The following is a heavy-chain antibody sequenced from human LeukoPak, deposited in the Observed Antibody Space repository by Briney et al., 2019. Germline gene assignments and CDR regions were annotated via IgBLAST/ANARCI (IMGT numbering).Heavy chain of an antibody. Sequence: SETLSLTCTVSGGSISSSSYYWGWIRQPPGKGLEWIGSIYYSGSTYYNPSLKSRVTISVDTSKNQFSLKLSSVTAADTAVYYCARPLDIVVVPAGDFAFDIWGQGTMVTVSS. CDR3: ARPLDIVVVPAGDFAFDI. CDR2: IYYSGST. V-gene: IGHV4-39*01. CDR1: GGSISSSSYY. D-gene: IGHD2-2*03. J-gene: IGHJ3*02.